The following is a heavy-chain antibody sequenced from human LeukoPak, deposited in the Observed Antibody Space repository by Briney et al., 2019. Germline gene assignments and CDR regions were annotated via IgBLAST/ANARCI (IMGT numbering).Heavy chain of an antibody. D-gene: IGHD3-10*01. CDR3: ARRYYYGSGSYYNVALRY. Sequence: GASVKVSCKASGYTFTSYAMHWVRQAPGQRLEWMGWINAGNGNTKYSQKFQGRVTITRDTSASTAYMELSSLRSEDTAVYYCARRYYYGSGSYYNVALRYWGQGTLVTVSS. J-gene: IGHJ1*01. CDR2: INAGNGNT. CDR1: GYTFTSYA. V-gene: IGHV1-3*01.